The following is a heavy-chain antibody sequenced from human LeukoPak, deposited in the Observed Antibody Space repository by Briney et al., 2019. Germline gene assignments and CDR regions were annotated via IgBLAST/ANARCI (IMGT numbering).Heavy chain of an antibody. CDR2: IYYSGST. D-gene: IGHD3-9*01. Sequence: PSETLSLTCTVSGGSISSSSYYWGWIPQPPGTGLEWIGSIYYSGSTYYNPSLKSRVTISVDTSKNQFSLKLNSVTAADTAVYYCASQPYYDILTGYSHFDYWGQGTLVTVSS. V-gene: IGHV4-39*01. CDR3: ASQPYYDILTGYSHFDY. CDR1: GGSISSSSYY. J-gene: IGHJ4*02.